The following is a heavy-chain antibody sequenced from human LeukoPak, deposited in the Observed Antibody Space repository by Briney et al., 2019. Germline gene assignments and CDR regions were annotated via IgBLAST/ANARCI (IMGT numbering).Heavy chain of an antibody. CDR2: INPDDKST. Sequence: PGGSLRLSCAASGFTFSKYWLHWVRQPPGRGLVWLARINPDDKSTSYADSVKGRFTISRDNAKNSLYLQMNSLRAEDTAVYYCARTALMDAFDIWGQGTMVTVSS. V-gene: IGHV3-74*01. J-gene: IGHJ3*02. CDR3: ARTALMDAFDI. CDR1: GFTFSKYW.